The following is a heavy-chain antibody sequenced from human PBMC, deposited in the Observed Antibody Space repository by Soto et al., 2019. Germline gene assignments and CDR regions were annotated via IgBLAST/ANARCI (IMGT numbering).Heavy chain of an antibody. CDR1: GGTFSSYA. CDR3: GMTEDYYYGMDV. Sequence: SVKVSCKASGGTFSSYAISWVRQAPGQGLEWMGGIIPIFGTANYAQKFQGRVTITADESTSTAYMELSSLRSEDTAVYYCGMTEDYYYGMDVWGQGTTVTVSS. CDR2: IIPIFGTA. D-gene: IGHD2-21*02. V-gene: IGHV1-69*13. J-gene: IGHJ6*02.